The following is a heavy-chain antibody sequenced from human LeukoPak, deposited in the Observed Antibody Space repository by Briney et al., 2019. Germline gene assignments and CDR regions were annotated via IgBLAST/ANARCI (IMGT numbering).Heavy chain of an antibody. J-gene: IGHJ4*02. CDR2: INHSGST. Sequence: SETLSPTCAVYGGSFSGYYWSWIRQPPGKGLEWIGEINHSGSTNYNPSLKSRVTISVDTSKNQFSLKLSSVTAADTAVYYCTYYDFWRQLEDWGQGTLVTVSS. V-gene: IGHV4-34*01. CDR1: GGSFSGYY. CDR3: TYYDFWRQLED. D-gene: IGHD3-3*01.